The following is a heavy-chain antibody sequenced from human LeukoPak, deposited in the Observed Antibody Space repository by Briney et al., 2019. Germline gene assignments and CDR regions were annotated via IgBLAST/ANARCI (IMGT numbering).Heavy chain of an antibody. CDR1: GFTLRNYR. CDR2: IKSDGSSR. CDR3: IRTHYYDSIDYFDY. J-gene: IGHJ4*02. V-gene: IGHV3-74*01. Sequence: GGSLRLSCGASGFTLRNYRMPWVRQAPGKGVVWVSRIKSDGSSRIDAASVKGRFTISRDNAKNTLYLQMNSLRAEATAVYYCIRTHYYDSIDYFDYWGQGALVTVSS. D-gene: IGHD3-22*01.